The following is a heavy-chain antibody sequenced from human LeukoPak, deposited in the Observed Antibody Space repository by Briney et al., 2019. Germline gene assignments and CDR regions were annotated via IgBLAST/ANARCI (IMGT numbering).Heavy chain of an antibody. D-gene: IGHD2-21*02. CDR2: IYSDNT. J-gene: IGHJ4*02. CDR3: ARDGREVVVTAAIDS. CDR1: GFTVSSNS. V-gene: IGHV3-53*01. Sequence: AGGSLRLSCTVSGFTVSSNSMSWVRQAPGKGLEWVSFIYSDNTHYSDSVKGRFTISRDNAKNSLYLQMNSLRAEDTAVYYCARDGREVVVTAAIDSWGQGTLVTVSS.